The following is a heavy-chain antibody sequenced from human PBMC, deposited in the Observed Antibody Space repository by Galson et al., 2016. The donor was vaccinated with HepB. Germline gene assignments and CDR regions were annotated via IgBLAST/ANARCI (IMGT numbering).Heavy chain of an antibody. CDR3: ARPRGGRRAHFQY. J-gene: IGHJ4*02. CDR1: GYSFTNYW. D-gene: IGHD3-16*01. V-gene: IGHV5-51*07. Sequence: QSGAEVKKPGESLKISCKGSGYSFTNYWIGWVHQMPGKGLEWMGIIYPGESDAKYSPSFQGQVTISVDKSISTAYLQWSSLKASDTAMYYCARPRGGRRAHFQYWGQGTLVTVSS. CDR2: IYPGESDA.